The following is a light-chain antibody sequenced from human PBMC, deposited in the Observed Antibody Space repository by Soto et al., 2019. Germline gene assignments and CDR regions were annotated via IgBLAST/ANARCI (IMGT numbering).Light chain of an antibody. Sequence: EIELTQSAGTLSWSAGERATLSCGASQSLSNSELAWYQQKPGQAPRLLIYAASTLQSGVPSRFSGSGSGTDFTLTISCLQPEDFATYYCQQYYSYPINFGQGTRLEIK. J-gene: IGKJ5*01. V-gene: IGKV3-20*01. CDR3: QQYYSYPIN. CDR2: AAS. CDR1: QSLSNSE.